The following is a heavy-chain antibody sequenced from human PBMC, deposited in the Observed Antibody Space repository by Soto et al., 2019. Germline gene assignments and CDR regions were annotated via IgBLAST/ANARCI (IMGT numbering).Heavy chain of an antibody. V-gene: IGHV1-69*01. CDR3: ARGRYDYVWGSYRPSRMDV. Sequence: QVQLVQSGAEVKKPGSSVKVSCKASGGTFSSYAISWVRQAPGQGLEWMGGIIPIFGTANYAQKFQGRVTITADESTSTTYMELSSPRSEDTVVYYCARGRYDYVWGSYRPSRMDVCVHGTTVTVSS. CDR1: GGTFSSYA. J-gene: IGHJ6*02. D-gene: IGHD3-16*02. CDR2: IIPIFGTA.